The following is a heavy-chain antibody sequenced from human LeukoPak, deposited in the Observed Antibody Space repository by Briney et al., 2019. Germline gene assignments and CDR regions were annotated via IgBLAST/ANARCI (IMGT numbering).Heavy chain of an antibody. Sequence: PGGSLRLSCAASGFTFSNAWMSWVRQAPGKGLEWVGRIKSKTDGGTTDYAAPVKGRFTISRDDSKNTVYLQMNSLKTEDTAVYYCARVSSGFAWDYWGQGTLVTVSS. V-gene: IGHV3-15*01. CDR2: IKSKTDGGTT. CDR3: ARVSSGFAWDY. CDR1: GFTFSNAW. D-gene: IGHD6-6*01. J-gene: IGHJ4*02.